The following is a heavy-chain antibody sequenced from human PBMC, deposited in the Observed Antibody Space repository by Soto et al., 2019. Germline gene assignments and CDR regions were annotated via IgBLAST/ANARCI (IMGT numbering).Heavy chain of an antibody. Sequence: SETLSLTCAVYGGSFSGYYWSWTRQPPGKGLEWIGEINHSGSTNYNPSLKSRVTISVDTSKNQFSLKLSSVTAADTAVYYCARGGGVRWFDPWGQGTLVTVSS. CDR1: GGSFSGYY. J-gene: IGHJ5*02. CDR3: ARGGGVRWFDP. D-gene: IGHD6-13*01. CDR2: INHSGST. V-gene: IGHV4-34*01.